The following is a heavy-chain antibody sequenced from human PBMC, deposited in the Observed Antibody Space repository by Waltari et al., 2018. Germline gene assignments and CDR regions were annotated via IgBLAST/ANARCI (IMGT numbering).Heavy chain of an antibody. V-gene: IGHV4-59*01. J-gene: IGHJ5*02. Sequence: QVQLQESGPGLVKPSETLSLTCTVSGGSISSYYWSWLRQPPGKGLEWIGYIYYSGSTNYNPSLKSRVTISVDTSKNQFSLKLSSVTAADTAVYYCARLLRYFDWFDPWGQGTLVTVSS. CDR1: GGSISSYY. CDR3: ARLLRYFDWFDP. CDR2: IYYSGST. D-gene: IGHD3-9*01.